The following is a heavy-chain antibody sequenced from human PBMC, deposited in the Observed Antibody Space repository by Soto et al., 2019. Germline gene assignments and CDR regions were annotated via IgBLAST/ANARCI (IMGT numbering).Heavy chain of an antibody. J-gene: IGHJ5*02. V-gene: IGHV3-7*05. CDR3: STTASARGGFAS. D-gene: IGHD3-16*01. CDR1: GFTLSNYW. CDR2: MNLDESEK. Sequence: PGGSLRLSCAASGFTLSNYWMSWVRQVPGKGLEWMANMNLDESEKHYVDSVKGRFTISRDNAKNLLYLQMSSLRVEDTAIYFCSTTASARGGFASWGQGTLVTVSS.